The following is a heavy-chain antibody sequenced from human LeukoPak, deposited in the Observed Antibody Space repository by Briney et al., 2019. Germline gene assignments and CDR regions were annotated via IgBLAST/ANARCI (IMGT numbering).Heavy chain of an antibody. J-gene: IGHJ4*02. CDR2: ISWNSGSI. Sequence: GRSLRLSCAASGFTFDDYAMPWVRHAPGKGLEWVSGISWNSGSIRYADSVKGRFTISRDNAKNSLYLQMNSLRAEDTALYYCAKESFTLYYFDYWGQGTLVTVSS. V-gene: IGHV3-9*01. CDR3: AKESFTLYYFDY. CDR1: GFTFDDYA.